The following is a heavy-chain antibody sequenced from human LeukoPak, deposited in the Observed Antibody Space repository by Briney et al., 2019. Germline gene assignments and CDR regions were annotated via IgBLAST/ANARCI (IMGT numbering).Heavy chain of an antibody. Sequence: GGSLRLSCAASEFAFSSFAMSWVRQAPGKGLEWVSYIRGGGAGTLYGDSVKGRFTTSRDNSKSTLYLQMNSLRVDDTAVYYCAKSAHSYGNNAFDLWGPGTVVTVSS. CDR1: EFAFSSFA. J-gene: IGHJ3*01. CDR2: IRGGGAGT. CDR3: AKSAHSYGNNAFDL. D-gene: IGHD5-18*01. V-gene: IGHV3-23*01.